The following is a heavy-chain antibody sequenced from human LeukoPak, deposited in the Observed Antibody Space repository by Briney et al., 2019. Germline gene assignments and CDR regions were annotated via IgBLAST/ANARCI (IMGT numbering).Heavy chain of an antibody. CDR2: ISGSGGST. V-gene: IGHV3-23*01. Sequence: GGSLRLSCAASGFTFSSYAMSWVRQAPGKGLEWVSTISGSGGSTYYADSVKGRFTISRDNSKNTLFLQMNSLRAEDTAIYYCAKDQNRDYGLGAFDIWGQGTMVTVSS. D-gene: IGHD3-10*01. J-gene: IGHJ3*02. CDR1: GFTFSSYA. CDR3: AKDQNRDYGLGAFDI.